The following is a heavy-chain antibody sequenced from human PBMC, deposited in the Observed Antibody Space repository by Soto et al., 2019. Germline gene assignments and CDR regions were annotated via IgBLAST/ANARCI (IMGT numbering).Heavy chain of an antibody. J-gene: IGHJ6*02. CDR3: ARFQAVAGMHDYYYYYGMDV. CDR1: GGSISSYY. V-gene: IGHV4-59*01. Sequence: SETLSLTCTVSGGSISSYYWSWIRQPPGKGLEWIGYIYYSGSTNYNPSLKSRVTISVDTSKNQFSLKLSSVTAADTAAYYCARFQAVAGMHDYYYYYGMDVWGQGTTVTVSS. D-gene: IGHD6-19*01. CDR2: IYYSGST.